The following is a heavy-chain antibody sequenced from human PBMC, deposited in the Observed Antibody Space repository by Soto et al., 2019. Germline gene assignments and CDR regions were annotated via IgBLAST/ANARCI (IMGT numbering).Heavy chain of an antibody. CDR3: AKGGEGYCSTTSCLKFSDY. Sequence: GGSLRLSCVTSGFTFSTYAMSWVRQAPGKGLEWVSTISNGDSTYYADSVKGRFTISRDNSRNTLYLQMSSLRVEDTAIYYCAKGGEGYCSTTSCLKFSDYWAQGTLVTVSS. J-gene: IGHJ4*02. D-gene: IGHD2-2*01. CDR2: ISNGDST. V-gene: IGHV3-23*01. CDR1: GFTFSTYA.